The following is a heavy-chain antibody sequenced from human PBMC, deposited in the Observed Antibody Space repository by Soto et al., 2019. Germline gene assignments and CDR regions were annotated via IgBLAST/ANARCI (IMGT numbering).Heavy chain of an antibody. J-gene: IGHJ6*02. CDR2: IYYSGST. Sequence: PSETLSLTCAASGGSISSSSYYWGWIRQPPGKGLEWIGSIYYSGSTYYNPSLKSRVTISVDTSKNQFSLKLSSVTAADTAVYYCARRLYYDSSGFEGGGMDVWGQGTTVTVSS. D-gene: IGHD3-22*01. CDR3: ARRLYYDSSGFEGGGMDV. CDR1: GGSISSSSYY. V-gene: IGHV4-39*01.